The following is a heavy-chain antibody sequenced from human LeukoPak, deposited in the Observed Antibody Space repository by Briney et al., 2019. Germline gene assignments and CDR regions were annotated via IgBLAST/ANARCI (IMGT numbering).Heavy chain of an antibody. J-gene: IGHJ4*02. Sequence: SETLSLTCTVSDGSISNYYWSWIRQAPGKGLEWIGYIYYNGNTNCNPSLKSRVSISVDTSKNQFSLKLSSVTAADTAVYYCAIGRVTGWDWGEGGLLTVS. CDR1: DGSISNYY. CDR3: AIGRVTGWD. D-gene: IGHD1-14*01. V-gene: IGHV4-59*12. CDR2: IYYNGNT.